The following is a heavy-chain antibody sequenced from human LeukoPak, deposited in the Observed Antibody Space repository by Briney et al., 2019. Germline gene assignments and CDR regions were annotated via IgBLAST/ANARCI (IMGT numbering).Heavy chain of an antibody. CDR2: IKSDGSGT. V-gene: IGHV3-74*01. J-gene: IGHJ4*02. CDR3: AKDRGHYDSSGYYSALLDY. D-gene: IGHD3-22*01. CDR1: GHIFRDSW. Sequence: PGGSLRLSCAASAAYGHIFRDSWMHWVRQAPGKGLVWVSRIKSDGSGTIYADSVKGRFTISRDNAKNTLYLQMNSLRAEDTAVYYCAKDRGHYDSSGYYSALLDYWGQGTLVTVSS.